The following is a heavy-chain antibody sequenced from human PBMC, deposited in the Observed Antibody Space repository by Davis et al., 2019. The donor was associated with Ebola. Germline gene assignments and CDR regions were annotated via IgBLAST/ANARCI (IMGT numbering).Heavy chain of an antibody. Sequence: ASVTVSCKASGYTFTGYYMHWVRQAPGQGLEWMGWINPNSGGTNYAQKFQGWVTMTRDTSTSTVYMELSSLRSEDTAVYYCARGSWIQLWNNWFDPWGQGTLVTVSS. CDR1: GYTFTGYY. CDR3: ARGSWIQLWNNWFDP. D-gene: IGHD5-18*01. V-gene: IGHV1-2*04. CDR2: INPNSGGT. J-gene: IGHJ5*02.